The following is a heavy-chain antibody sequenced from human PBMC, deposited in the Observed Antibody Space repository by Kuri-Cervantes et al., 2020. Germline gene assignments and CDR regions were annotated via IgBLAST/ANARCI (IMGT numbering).Heavy chain of an antibody. J-gene: IGHJ4*02. CDR3: ARDSAVADNLYFDY. CDR1: GGSVSSGSYY. V-gene: IGHV4-61*01. D-gene: IGHD6-19*01. CDR2: IYYSGST. Sequence: SETLSLTCTVSGGSVSSGSYYWSWIRQPPGKGLEWIGYIYYSGSTNYNPSLKSRVTISVDTSKNQFSLKLSSVTAADTAVYYCARDSAVADNLYFDYWGQGTLVTVSS.